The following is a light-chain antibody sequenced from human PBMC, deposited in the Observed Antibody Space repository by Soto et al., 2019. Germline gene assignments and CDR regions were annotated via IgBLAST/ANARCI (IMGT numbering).Light chain of an antibody. CDR1: SSNIGSNT. J-gene: IGLJ3*02. CDR2: SNN. V-gene: IGLV1-44*01. Sequence: QSVLTQPPSASGTPGQRVTISCSGSSSNIGSNTVNWYQQLPGTAPKLLIYSNNQRPSGVPDRFSGYKSGTSASLAISGLQSDDEADYYCAAWDDSLNAWVFGGGTKLTVL. CDR3: AAWDDSLNAWV.